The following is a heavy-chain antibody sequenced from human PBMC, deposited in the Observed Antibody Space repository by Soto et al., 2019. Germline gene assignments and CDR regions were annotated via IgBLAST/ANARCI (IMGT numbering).Heavy chain of an antibody. V-gene: IGHV4-39*01. CDR2: IYYSGST. J-gene: IGHJ4*02. Sequence: SETLSLTCTVSGGSISSSSYYWGWIRQPPGKGLEWIGSIYYSGSTYYNPSLKSLVTISVDTSKNQFSLKLSSVTAADTAVYYCARPAGYSSGYEYYFDYWGQGTLVTVSS. CDR1: GGSISSSSYY. CDR3: ARPAGYSSGYEYYFDY. D-gene: IGHD3-22*01.